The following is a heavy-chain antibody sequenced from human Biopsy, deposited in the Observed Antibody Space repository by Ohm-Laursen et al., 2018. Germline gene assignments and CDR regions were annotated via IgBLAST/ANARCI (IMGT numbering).Heavy chain of an antibody. V-gene: IGHV4-59*01. J-gene: IGHJ6*02. CDR3: ARATNSTGWPYYYFYGMDV. CDR2: IYYSGST. Sequence: VTLSLTCTVSGGSISSDYWSWIRQRPGKGLEWIGDIYYSGSTNYNPSLKSRVTISVDTSKNQFSLRLNSVTAADTAVYYCARATNSTGWPYYYFYGMDVWGQGTTVTVSS. D-gene: IGHD2/OR15-2a*01. CDR1: GGSISSDY.